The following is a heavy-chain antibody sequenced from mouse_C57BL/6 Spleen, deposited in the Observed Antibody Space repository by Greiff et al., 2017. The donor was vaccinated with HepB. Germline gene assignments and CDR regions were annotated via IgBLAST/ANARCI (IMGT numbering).Heavy chain of an antibody. CDR2: IHPNSGST. V-gene: IGHV1-64*01. D-gene: IGHD4-1*01. J-gene: IGHJ2*01. CDR1: GYTFTSYW. CDR3: ARREVSNFYFDY. Sequence: VQLQQPGAELVKPGASVKLSCKASGYTFTSYWMHWVKQRPGQGLEWIGMIHPNSGSTNYNEKFKSKATLTVDKSSSTAYMHLSSLTSEDSAVYCCARREVSNFYFDYWGQGTTLTVSS.